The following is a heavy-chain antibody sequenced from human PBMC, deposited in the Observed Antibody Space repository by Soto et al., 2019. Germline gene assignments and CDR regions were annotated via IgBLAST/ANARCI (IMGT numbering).Heavy chain of an antibody. Sequence: QAQVMESGGGVVQPGGSLRLSYTTSGFIFGSYSMHWFRQAPGKRLEWVAVTSSNGGTTIYADSVKGRFTISRDNSKTTLYLQMNRLRVDDTAVYYCARDRGYSTFDTWGQGTMVTVSS. CDR1: GFIFGSYS. J-gene: IGHJ3*02. D-gene: IGHD2-2*01. CDR2: TSSNGGTT. CDR3: ARDRGYSTFDT. V-gene: IGHV3-30-3*01.